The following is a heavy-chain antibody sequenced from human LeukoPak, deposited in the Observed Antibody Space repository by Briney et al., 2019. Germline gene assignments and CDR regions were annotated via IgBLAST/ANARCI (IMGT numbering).Heavy chain of an antibody. D-gene: IGHD7-27*01. V-gene: IGHV4-59*01. CDR2: IYYGGST. CDR3: ARGKNPLEVSLGY. Sequence: SETLSLTCTVSGGSISSYFWTWIRQPPGKGLEWVGNIYYGGSTRYNPSLKSRVSISVDTSKNQFSLKLTSVTAADTAVYYCARGKNPLEVSLGYWGQGTLVTVSS. J-gene: IGHJ4*02. CDR1: GGSISSYF.